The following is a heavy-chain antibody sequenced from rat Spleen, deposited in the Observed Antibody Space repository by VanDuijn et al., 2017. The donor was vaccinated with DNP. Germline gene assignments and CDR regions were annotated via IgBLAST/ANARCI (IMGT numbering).Heavy chain of an antibody. CDR2: ISYNGGTP. V-gene: IGHV5-7*01. D-gene: IGHD1-12*01. J-gene: IGHJ2*01. CDR3: ARHRTIMPYYYVMDA. CDR1: GFTFSDYN. Sequence: EVKLVESGGGLVQPGRSLKLSCIASGFTFSDYNMAWVRQAPAKGLEWVATISYNGGTPYYRDSVKGRFTISRDNAQSTLYLQMDSLRSEDTATYYCARHRTIMPYYYVMDAWGRGVMVTVSS.